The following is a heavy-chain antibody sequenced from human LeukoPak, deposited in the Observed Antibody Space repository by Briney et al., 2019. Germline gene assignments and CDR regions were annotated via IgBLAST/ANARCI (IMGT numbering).Heavy chain of an antibody. CDR3: SRVEGGWVGKGDF. CDR2: INGDGSST. CDR1: GFIFSNYY. J-gene: IGHJ4*02. D-gene: IGHD2-15*01. V-gene: IGHV3-74*01. Sequence: PGGSLRLSCAASGFIFSNYYMHWVRHAPGKGLLWISHINGDGSSTGYADSVKGRFTISRDNAENILYLQMNSLSAEDTAVYYCSRVEGGWVGKGDFRGQGTLVTVSS.